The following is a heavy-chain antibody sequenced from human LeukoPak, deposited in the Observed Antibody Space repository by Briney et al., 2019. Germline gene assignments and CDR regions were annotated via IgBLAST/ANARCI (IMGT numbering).Heavy chain of an antibody. CDR1: GGSISGYY. CDR2: IYYSGST. J-gene: IGHJ4*02. Sequence: SETLSLTCTVSGGSISGYYWSWIRQHPGKGLEWIGYIYYSGSTYYNPSLKSRVTISVDTSKNQLSLKLSSVTAADTAVYYCARVGRGYYDSSGYYYYFDYWGQGTLVTVSS. D-gene: IGHD3-22*01. CDR3: ARVGRGYYDSSGYYYYFDY. V-gene: IGHV4-31*03.